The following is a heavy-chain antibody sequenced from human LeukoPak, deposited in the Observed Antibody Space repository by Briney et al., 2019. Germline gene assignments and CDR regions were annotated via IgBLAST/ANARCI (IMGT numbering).Heavy chain of an antibody. D-gene: IGHD3-9*01. CDR2: ISGSGGST. Sequence: GGSLRLSCAASRFTFSSYAMSWVSQAPGKGLEWVSAISGSGGSTYYADSVKGRFTISRDNSKNTLYLQMNSLRAEDTAVYYCAKFTRSLVIAPDDYWGQGTLVTVSS. J-gene: IGHJ4*02. V-gene: IGHV3-23*01. CDR1: RFTFSSYA. CDR3: AKFTRSLVIAPDDY.